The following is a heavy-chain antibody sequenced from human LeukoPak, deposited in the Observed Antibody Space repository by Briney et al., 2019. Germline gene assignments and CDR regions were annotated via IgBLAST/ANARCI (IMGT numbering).Heavy chain of an antibody. CDR1: GYTFTGYY. V-gene: IGHV1-2*02. J-gene: IGHJ4*02. Sequence: ASVKVSCKASGYTFTGYYMHWVRQAPGQGLEWMGWINPNSGGTNYAQKFQGRVTMTRDTFISTAYMELRRLRSDDTAVYYCARDQYSSGWYEGDYWGQGTLVTVSS. D-gene: IGHD6-19*01. CDR3: ARDQYSSGWYEGDY. CDR2: INPNSGGT.